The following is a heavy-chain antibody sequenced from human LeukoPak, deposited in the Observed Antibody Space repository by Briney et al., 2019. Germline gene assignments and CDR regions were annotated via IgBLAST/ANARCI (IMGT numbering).Heavy chain of an antibody. CDR2: IYYSGST. CDR1: GGSISSYY. CDR3: ARGGCSSTSCPGAYYYYMDV. V-gene: IGHV4-59*01. D-gene: IGHD2-2*01. Sequence: PSETLSLTCTVSGGSISSYYWSWIRQPPGKGLEWIGYIYYSGSTNYNPSLKSRVTISVDTSKNQFSLKLSSVTAADTAVYYCARGGCSSTSCPGAYYYYMDVWGKGNPGHRLL. J-gene: IGHJ6*03.